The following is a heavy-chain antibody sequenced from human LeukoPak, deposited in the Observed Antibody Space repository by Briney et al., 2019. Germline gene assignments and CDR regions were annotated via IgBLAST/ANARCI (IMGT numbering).Heavy chain of an antibody. V-gene: IGHV3-23*01. CDR3: AKDRLPGWASDY. CDR2: ISGSGGST. Sequence: GGSLRLSCAASGFTFSSYAMSWVRQAPGKGLERVSAISGSGGSTYYADSVKGRFTISRDNSKNTLYLQMNSLRAEDTAVYYCAKDRLPGWASDYWGQGTLVTVSS. J-gene: IGHJ4*02. CDR1: GFTFSSYA. D-gene: IGHD6-19*01.